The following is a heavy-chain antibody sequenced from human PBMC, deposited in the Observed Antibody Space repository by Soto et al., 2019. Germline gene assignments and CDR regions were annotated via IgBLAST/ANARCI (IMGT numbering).Heavy chain of an antibody. Sequence: GASVKVSCKASGGTFSSYAISWVRQAPGQGLEWMGGIIPIFGTANYAQKFQGRVTITADESTSTAYMELSSLRSEDTAVYYCARVLQVYGDFKNWFDPWGQGTLGTSPQ. J-gene: IGHJ5*02. V-gene: IGHV1-69*13. CDR2: IIPIFGTA. D-gene: IGHD4-17*01. CDR1: GGTFSSYA. CDR3: ARVLQVYGDFKNWFDP.